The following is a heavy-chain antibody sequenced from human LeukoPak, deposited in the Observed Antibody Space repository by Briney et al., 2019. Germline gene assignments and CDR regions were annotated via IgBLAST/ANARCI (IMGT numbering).Heavy chain of an antibody. CDR1: GYTFTSYG. Sequence: ASVKVSCKASGYTFTSYGISWVRQAPGQGLEWMGWISAYNGNTNYAQKLQGRVTMTTVTSMSTAYMELRSLRSDDTAVYYCARGHDYGDYVGYWGQGTLVTVSS. J-gene: IGHJ4*02. D-gene: IGHD4-17*01. CDR3: ARGHDYGDYVGY. V-gene: IGHV1-18*01. CDR2: ISAYNGNT.